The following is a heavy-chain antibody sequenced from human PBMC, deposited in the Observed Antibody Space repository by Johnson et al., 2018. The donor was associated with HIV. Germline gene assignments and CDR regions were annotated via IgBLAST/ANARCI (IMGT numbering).Heavy chain of an antibody. D-gene: IGHD6-19*01. J-gene: IGHJ3*02. CDR3: ARESRGSGWGIDAFDI. V-gene: IGHV3-30-3*01. Sequence: QVQLVESGGGVVQPGRSLRLSCAASGFTFSSYAMHWVRQAPGKGLEWVAVISYDGSNKYYADSVKGRFTISRDNSKNTLSLQMNSLRAEDTAVYYCARESRGSGWGIDAFDIWGQGTMVTVSS. CDR2: ISYDGSNK. CDR1: GFTFSSYA.